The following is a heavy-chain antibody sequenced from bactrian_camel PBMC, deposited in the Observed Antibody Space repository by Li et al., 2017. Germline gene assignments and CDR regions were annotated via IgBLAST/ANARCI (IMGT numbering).Heavy chain of an antibody. CDR1: GYTDRSYC. J-gene: IGHJ4*01. V-gene: IGHV3S6*01. CDR2: IYPGDGET. CDR3: AAAGPYSGSWFAIVCAETEYNY. D-gene: IGHD2*01. Sequence: VQLVESGGGPVQAGESLRLSCAASGYTDRSYCMAWFRQAPGKEREVVARIYPGDGETYYADSVKGRSTISRDNAKNTLYLQMNSLKPEDTGTYYCAAAGPYSGSWFAIVCAETEYNYWGQGTQVTVS.